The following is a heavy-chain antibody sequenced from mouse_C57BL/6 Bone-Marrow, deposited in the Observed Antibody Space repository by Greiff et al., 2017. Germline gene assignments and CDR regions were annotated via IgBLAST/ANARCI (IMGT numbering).Heavy chain of an antibody. D-gene: IGHD1-1*01. V-gene: IGHV1-69*01. Sequence: VQLQQPGAELVMPGASVKLSCKASGYTFTSYWMHWVKQRPGQGLEWIGEIDPSDSYTNYNQKFKGKSTLTVDKSSSTAYMQLSSLTSEDSAVYYCARVSGSSPWYFDVWGTGTTVTVSS. J-gene: IGHJ1*03. CDR1: GYTFTSYW. CDR3: ARVSGSSPWYFDV. CDR2: IDPSDSYT.